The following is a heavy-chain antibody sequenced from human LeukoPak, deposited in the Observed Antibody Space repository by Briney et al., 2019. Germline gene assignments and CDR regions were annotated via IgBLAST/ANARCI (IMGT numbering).Heavy chain of an antibody. CDR3: ARGLTVTDYYYYGMDV. J-gene: IGHJ6*02. D-gene: IGHD4-17*01. CDR1: GGTFSIYA. V-gene: IGHV1-69*13. Sequence: SVNVSCKASGGTFSIYAISWVRQAPGQGLEWMGGIIPIFGTANYAQKFQGRVTITADESTSTAYMELSSLRSEDTAVYYCARGLTVTDYYYYGMDVWGQGTTVTVS. CDR2: IIPIFGTA.